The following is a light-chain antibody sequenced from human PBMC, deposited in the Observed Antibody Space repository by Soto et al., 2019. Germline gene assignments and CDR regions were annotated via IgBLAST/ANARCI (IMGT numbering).Light chain of an antibody. Sequence: DVVMTQSPLSLPVNLGEPAAISCRSTQSLVHSDGDTYLSWFHQRPGKSPRRLIFRVSKRDFGVPPRFIGSGSGTDFTLEITSVEAEDVVVYYCMQGTHWPPYTFGQGTRLEIK. CDR1: QSLVHSDGDTY. V-gene: IGKV2-30*02. CDR3: MQGTHWPPYT. J-gene: IGKJ2*01. CDR2: RVS.